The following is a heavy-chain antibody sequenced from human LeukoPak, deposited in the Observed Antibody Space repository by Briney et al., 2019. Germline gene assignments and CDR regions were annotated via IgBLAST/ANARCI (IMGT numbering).Heavy chain of an antibody. CDR2: IYYSGTN. D-gene: IGHD3-10*01. J-gene: IGHJ4*02. Sequence: PSETLSLTCTVSGGSLSSTLHYWGWIRQPPGKGLEWKGTIYYSGTNYYNPPLKSRVTVSVDTSKSQFSMKLGSVTATDTAVYYCARLLYGSGSAGDYWGQGTLVTVSP. V-gene: IGHV4-39*01. CDR3: ARLLYGSGSAGDY. CDR1: GGSLSSTLHY.